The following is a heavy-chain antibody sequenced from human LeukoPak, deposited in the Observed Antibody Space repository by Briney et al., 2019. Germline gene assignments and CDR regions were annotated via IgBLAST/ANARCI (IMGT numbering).Heavy chain of an antibody. J-gene: IGHJ6*02. CDR3: AKGSYSLWFGEENYYGMDV. Sequence: PGGSLRLSCTASGFTFSSYAMSWVRQVPGKGLEWVSVISGSDGSTYYADSVKGRFTISRDNSKNTLYLQMNSLRAEDTAVYYCAKGSYSLWFGEENYYGMDVWGQGTTVTVSS. CDR2: ISGSDGST. D-gene: IGHD3-10*01. CDR1: GFTFSSYA. V-gene: IGHV3-23*01.